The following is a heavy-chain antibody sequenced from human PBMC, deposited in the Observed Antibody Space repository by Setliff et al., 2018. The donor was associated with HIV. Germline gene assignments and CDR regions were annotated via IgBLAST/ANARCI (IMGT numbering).Heavy chain of an antibody. Sequence: SETLSLTCTVSGGSISSGGYYWSWIRQHPGKGLEWIGYIYYSGSTYYNPSLKSRVTISVDTSKNQFSLRLSSVTAADTAVYYCARVPPLKAFGGVISLYYFDYWGQGTLVTVSS. CDR1: GGSISSGGYY. V-gene: IGHV4-31*03. D-gene: IGHD3-16*02. CDR2: IYYSGST. J-gene: IGHJ4*02. CDR3: ARVPPLKAFGGVISLYYFDY.